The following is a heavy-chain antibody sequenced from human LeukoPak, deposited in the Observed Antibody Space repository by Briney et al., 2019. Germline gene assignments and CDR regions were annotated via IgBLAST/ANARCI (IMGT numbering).Heavy chain of an antibody. V-gene: IGHV4-59*01. CDR2: IYYSGST. J-gene: IGHJ3*02. CDR3: ARIPSKDAFDI. CDR1: GGSISSYY. Sequence: SETLSLTRTVSGGSISSYYWSWIRQPPGKGLEWIGYIYYSGSTNYNPSLKSRVTISVDTSKNQFSLKLSSVTAADTAVYYCARIPSKDAFDIWGQGTMVTVSS.